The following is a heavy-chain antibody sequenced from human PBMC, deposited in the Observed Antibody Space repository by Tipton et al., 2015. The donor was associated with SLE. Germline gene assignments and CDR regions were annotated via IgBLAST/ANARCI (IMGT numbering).Heavy chain of an antibody. D-gene: IGHD6-6*01. CDR2: IWYDGSNK. Sequence: LEWVAVIWYDGSNKYYADSVKGRFTISRDNSKNTLYLQMNSLRADDTAVYYCARGGIAARPPDAFDIWGQGTMVTVSS. V-gene: IGHV3-33*01. CDR3: ARGGIAARPPDAFDI. J-gene: IGHJ3*02.